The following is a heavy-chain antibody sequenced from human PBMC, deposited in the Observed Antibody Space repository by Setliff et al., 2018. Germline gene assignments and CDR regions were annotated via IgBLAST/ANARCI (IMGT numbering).Heavy chain of an antibody. Sequence: SETLSLTCTVSGGSISSNYWSWVRQPPGKGLEWIGYIYTSGSTNYNPSLKSRVTMSVDTSKNQFSLKLNSLTAADTAVYYCARIKWFGETDCFDSWGQGTLVTVSS. CDR3: ARIKWFGETDCFDS. CDR2: IYTSGST. CDR1: GGSISSNY. D-gene: IGHD3-10*01. V-gene: IGHV4-4*08. J-gene: IGHJ5*01.